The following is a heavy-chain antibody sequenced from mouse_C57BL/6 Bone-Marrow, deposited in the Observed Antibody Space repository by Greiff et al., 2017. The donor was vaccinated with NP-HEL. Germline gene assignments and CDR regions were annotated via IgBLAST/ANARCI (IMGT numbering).Heavy chain of an antibody. CDR1: GYTFTSYG. Sequence: QVQLQQSGAELARPGASVKLSCKASGYTFTSYGISWVKQRPGQGLEWIGEIYPRSGNTYYNEKVKGKATLTVDKSSSTPYMELRNLTSEDSAVDFCARRGYSIYVWGQGTTLTVSS. D-gene: IGHD2-5*01. V-gene: IGHV1-81*01. J-gene: IGHJ2*01. CDR2: IYPRSGNT. CDR3: ARRGYSIYV.